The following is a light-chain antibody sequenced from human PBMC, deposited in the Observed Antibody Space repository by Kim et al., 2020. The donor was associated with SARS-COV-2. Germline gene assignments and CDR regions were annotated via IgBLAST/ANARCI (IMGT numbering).Light chain of an antibody. V-gene: IGLV2-14*04. CDR2: DVS. CDR1: SSDIGGYNH. J-gene: IGLJ3*02. Sequence: GQSNTIACTGTSSDIGGYNHVSWHQQHPGKAPKLMIYDVSKRPSGVSNRFSGSKSGNTASLTISGLQAEDEADYYCSSYTNSNTWVFGGGTQLTVL. CDR3: SSYTNSNTWV.